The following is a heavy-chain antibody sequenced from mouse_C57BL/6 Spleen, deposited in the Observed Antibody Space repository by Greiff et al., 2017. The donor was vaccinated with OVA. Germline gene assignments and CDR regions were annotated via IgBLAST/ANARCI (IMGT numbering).Heavy chain of an antibody. D-gene: IGHD1-1*01. J-gene: IGHJ1*03. Sequence: EVKLQESGPGLAKPSQTLSLTCSVTGYSITSDYWNWIRKFPGNKLEYMGYISYSGSTYYNPSLKSRISITRDTSKNQYYLQLNSVTTEDTATYYCARNLITTVVGWYFDVWGTGTTVTVSS. CDR1: GYSITSDY. CDR3: ARNLITTVVGWYFDV. CDR2: ISYSGST. V-gene: IGHV3-8*01.